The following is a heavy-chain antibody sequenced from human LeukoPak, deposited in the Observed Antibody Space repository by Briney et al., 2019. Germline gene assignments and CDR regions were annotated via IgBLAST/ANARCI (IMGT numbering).Heavy chain of an antibody. CDR2: IKQDGSEK. Sequence: GGSLRLSCAASGLTFSTYWMSWVRQAPGKGLEWVANIKQDGSEKYYVDSVKGRFTISRDNAKNSLYLQMNSLRAEDTAMYYCARDSAGNDYWGQGTLVTVSS. J-gene: IGHJ4*02. V-gene: IGHV3-7*01. D-gene: IGHD6-13*01. CDR3: ARDSAGNDY. CDR1: GLTFSTYW.